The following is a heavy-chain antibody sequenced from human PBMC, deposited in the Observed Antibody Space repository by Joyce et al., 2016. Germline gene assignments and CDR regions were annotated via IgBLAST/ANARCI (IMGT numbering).Heavy chain of an antibody. CDR1: GGSLSGYY. D-gene: IGHD3-10*01. Sequence: QVQLQEWGAGLLKPSETLSLTCAVYGGSLSGYYWSWIRQAPGMGLEWIGEVKDRGSTNYNPSRKSRATTSMDTSKNQFSLRLTTVTAADTAVYFCARARRGIILARGEMGEYLQHWGRGTVVIVSS. J-gene: IGHJ1*01. CDR3: ARARRGIILARGEMGEYLQH. CDR2: VKDRGST. V-gene: IGHV4-34*01.